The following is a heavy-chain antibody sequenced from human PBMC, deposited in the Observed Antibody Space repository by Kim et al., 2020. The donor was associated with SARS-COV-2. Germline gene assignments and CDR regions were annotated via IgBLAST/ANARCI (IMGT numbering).Heavy chain of an antibody. D-gene: IGHD6-19*01. CDR1: GGSISSYY. Sequence: SETLSLTCTVSGGSISSYYWSWIRQPPGKGLEWIGYIYYSGSTNYNPSLKSRVTISVDTSKNQFSLKLSSVTAADTAVYYCARVLAVAGGIDYWGQGTLVTVSS. J-gene: IGHJ4*02. V-gene: IGHV4-59*01. CDR2: IYYSGST. CDR3: ARVLAVAGGIDY.